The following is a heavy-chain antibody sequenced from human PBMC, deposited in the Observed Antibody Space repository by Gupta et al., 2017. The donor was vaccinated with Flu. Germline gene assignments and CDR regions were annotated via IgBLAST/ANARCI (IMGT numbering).Heavy chain of an antibody. J-gene: IGHJ6*03. Sequence: GKGPEWVAYITSSGRDVYYDDSVKGRCTVTRDNARNSVFLHMHSLRPADTELYYCARDRGYVDTGYYYSYLDVWGKGATVTVSS. CDR3: ARDRGYVDTGYYYSYLDV. V-gene: IGHV3-11*01. D-gene: IGHD1-1*01. CDR2: ITSSGRDV.